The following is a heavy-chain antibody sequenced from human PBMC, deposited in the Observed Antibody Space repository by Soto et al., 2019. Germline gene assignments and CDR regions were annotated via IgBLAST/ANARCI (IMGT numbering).Heavy chain of an antibody. CDR3: ARDTSSSPSSSWYYYYYGMDV. CDR1: GFTFSSYW. CDR2: IKQDGSEK. D-gene: IGHD6-13*01. Sequence: EVQLVESGGGLVQPGGSLRLSCAASGFTFSSYWMSWVRQAPGKGLEWVANIKQDGSEKYYVDSVKGRFTISRDNAKNXLXLXXNSLRAEDTAVYYCARDTSSSPSSSWYYYYYGMDVWGQGTTVTVSS. V-gene: IGHV3-7*01. J-gene: IGHJ6*02.